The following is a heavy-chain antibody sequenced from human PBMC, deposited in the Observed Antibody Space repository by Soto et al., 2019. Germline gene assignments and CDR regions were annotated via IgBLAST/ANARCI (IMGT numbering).Heavy chain of an antibody. J-gene: IGHJ5*02. V-gene: IGHV3-11*01. CDR1: GFTCSDYY. D-gene: IGHD6-13*01. Sequence: VHLVESGGGLVKPGGSLRLSCAASGFTCSDYYMSWIRQATGKGLEWVSYISSVNTVAYAGSVKGRFTISRDNATNSRYLQTHSLRAEDTAVYYWARAAIRPPVFFDPWGPGTLVTVSS. CDR2: ISSVNTV. CDR3: ARAAIRPPVFFDP.